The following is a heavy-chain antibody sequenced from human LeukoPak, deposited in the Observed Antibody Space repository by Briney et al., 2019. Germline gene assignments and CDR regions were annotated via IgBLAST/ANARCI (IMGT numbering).Heavy chain of an antibody. Sequence: ASVKVSCKASGYTFTSYATNWVRQAPGQGLEWMGWINTNTGNPTYAQGFTGRFVFSLDTSVSTAYLQISSLKAEDTAVYYCARDFGGSGSGWYQFDYWGQGTLVTVSS. V-gene: IGHV7-4-1*02. CDR3: ARDFGGSGSGWYQFDY. J-gene: IGHJ4*02. CDR1: GYTFTSYA. D-gene: IGHD6-19*01. CDR2: INTNTGNP.